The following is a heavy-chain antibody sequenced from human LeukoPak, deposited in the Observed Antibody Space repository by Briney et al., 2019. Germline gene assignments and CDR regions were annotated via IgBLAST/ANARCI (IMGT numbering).Heavy chain of an antibody. Sequence: PGGSLRLSCAASGFTFSTYWMSWVPQAPGRGLEWVTNIKQDGSEKYYLDSVKGRLTISRDNDKNSLYLQMNSLRAEDTAMYYCARDTYFALWGRGTLVTVSS. CDR3: ARDTYFAL. V-gene: IGHV3-7*04. J-gene: IGHJ2*01. D-gene: IGHD2-21*01. CDR1: GFTFSTYW. CDR2: IKQDGSEK.